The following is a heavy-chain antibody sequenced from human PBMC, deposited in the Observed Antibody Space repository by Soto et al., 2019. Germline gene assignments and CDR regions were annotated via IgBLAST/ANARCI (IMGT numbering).Heavy chain of an antibody. Sequence: GGSLRLSCAASGFTFISYGMHWVRQAPGKGLEWVAVIWDDGSNKYYADSVKGRFTISRDNSKNTLYLQMNSLRAEDTAVYYCAKWYCSSTSCYETLRGYFDYWGQGTLVTV. CDR1: GFTFISYG. D-gene: IGHD2-2*01. V-gene: IGHV3-33*06. CDR3: AKWYCSSTSCYETLRGYFDY. CDR2: IWDDGSNK. J-gene: IGHJ4*02.